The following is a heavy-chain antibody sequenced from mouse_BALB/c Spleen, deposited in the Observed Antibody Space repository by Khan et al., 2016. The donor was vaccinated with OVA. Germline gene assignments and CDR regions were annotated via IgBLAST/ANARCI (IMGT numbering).Heavy chain of an antibody. J-gene: IGHJ1*01. Sequence: QVQLQQPGAELVRPGASVKLSCKASGYSFTSYWMNWMKQRPGQGLEWIGIIDPSDSETRLNQKFKDKATLTVDKSSSTAYMQLSSPTSEDSAVYSCARGTTASYLYCDVWVAGTTVTVSS. CDR2: IDPSDSET. D-gene: IGHD1-2*01. CDR3: ARGTTASYLYCDV. CDR1: GYSFTSYW. V-gene: IGHV1-61*01.